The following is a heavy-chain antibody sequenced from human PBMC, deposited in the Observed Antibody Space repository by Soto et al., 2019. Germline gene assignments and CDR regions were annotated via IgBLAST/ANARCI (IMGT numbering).Heavy chain of an antibody. Sequence: SLRLSCVASGFIVRSYAMTWVRQSPGKGLEWVAAISGGRDTTFYADAVRGRFIISRDSSRNTVYLQMSNLRADDTAVYYCVKRPSYPGIVGATHFDYWGQGTLVTVSS. CDR2: ISGGRDTT. CDR1: GFIVRSYA. D-gene: IGHD1-26*01. V-gene: IGHV3-23*01. J-gene: IGHJ4*02. CDR3: VKRPSYPGIVGATHFDY.